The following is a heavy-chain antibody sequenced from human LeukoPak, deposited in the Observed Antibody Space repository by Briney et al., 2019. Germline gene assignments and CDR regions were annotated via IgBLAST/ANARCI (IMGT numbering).Heavy chain of an antibody. CDR3: ARDAPGAYYEY. V-gene: IGHV3-7*04. CDR1: GFTFSSYW. Sequence: GGSLRLSCAASGFTFSSYWMTWVRQAPEKRPEWVASIKDDGSETYYVDSVKGRFTISRDNAKNSLYLQMNSLRADDTAVYYCARDAPGAYYEYWGQGTLVTVSS. J-gene: IGHJ4*02. CDR2: IKDDGSET. D-gene: IGHD7-27*01.